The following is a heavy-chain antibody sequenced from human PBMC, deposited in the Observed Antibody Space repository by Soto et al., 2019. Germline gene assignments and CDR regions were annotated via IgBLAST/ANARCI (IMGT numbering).Heavy chain of an antibody. Sequence: GWSLRLSCAATGFTFSSYGMHWVRQAPGKGLEWVAVIWHDGSNEYYTDSVKGRFTISRDNSKNKLYLQVNSLKAEDTAGYYCARAERVYHYGATSYWGQGTMVTVS. D-gene: IGHD5-18*01. CDR3: ARAERVYHYGATSY. V-gene: IGHV3-33*01. CDR1: GFTFSSYG. CDR2: IWHDGSNE. J-gene: IGHJ4*02.